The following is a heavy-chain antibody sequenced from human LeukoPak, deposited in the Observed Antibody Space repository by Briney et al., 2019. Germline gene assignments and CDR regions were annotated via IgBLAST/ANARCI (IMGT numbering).Heavy chain of an antibody. Sequence: GGSLRLSCAASGFTFSSYAMSWVRQAPGKGLEWVSAISGSGGSTYYADSVKGRFTISRDNSKNTLYLQMNSLRAEDTAVYYCAKPSYYDFWSGSDHWGQGTLVTVSS. D-gene: IGHD3-3*01. V-gene: IGHV3-23*01. CDR3: AKPSYYDFWSGSDH. CDR2: ISGSGGST. CDR1: GFTFSSYA. J-gene: IGHJ4*02.